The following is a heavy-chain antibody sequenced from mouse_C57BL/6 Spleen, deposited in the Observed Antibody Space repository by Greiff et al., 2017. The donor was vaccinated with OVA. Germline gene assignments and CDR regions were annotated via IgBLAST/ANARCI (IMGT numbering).Heavy chain of an antibody. J-gene: IGHJ4*01. CDR2: ISDGGSYT. D-gene: IGHD1-1*01. V-gene: IGHV5-4*01. Sequence: EVHLVESGGGLVKPGGSLKLSCAASGFTFSSYAMSWVRQTPEKRLEWVATISDGGSYTYYPDNVKGRFTISRDNATNNLYLQMGHMKSRDTATDYCGRDRGYSSSSYYYGMDYWGQGTSVTGSS. CDR1: GFTFSSYA. CDR3: GRDRGYSSSSYYYGMDY.